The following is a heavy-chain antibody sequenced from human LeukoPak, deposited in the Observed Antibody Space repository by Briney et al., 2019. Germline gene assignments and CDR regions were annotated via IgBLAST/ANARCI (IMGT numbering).Heavy chain of an antibody. V-gene: IGHV4-30-2*01. Sequence: PSQTLSLTCAVSGGSISSGGYSWRWIRQPPGKGLEWIGYIYHSGSTYYNPSLKSRVTISVDRSKNQFSLKLSSVTAADTAVYYCARALDYGDYVRSSYFDYWGQGTLVTVSS. J-gene: IGHJ4*02. CDR2: IYHSGST. D-gene: IGHD4-17*01. CDR1: GGSISSGGYS. CDR3: ARALDYGDYVRSSYFDY.